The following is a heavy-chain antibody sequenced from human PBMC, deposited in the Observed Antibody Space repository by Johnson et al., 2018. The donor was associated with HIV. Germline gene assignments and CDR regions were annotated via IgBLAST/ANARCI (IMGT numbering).Heavy chain of an antibody. CDR2: ISGSGGTT. V-gene: IGHV3-23*04. D-gene: IGHD4-23*01. Sequence: EVQLVESGGGVVQPGGSLRLSCAASGFTFSSYAMSWVRQAPGKGLEWVSAISGSGGTTYYADSVKGRFTISRDNSKNTLYLQMNSLRTEDTAVYYCARGDWLTVITSPDAFDIWGQGTMVTVSS. CDR1: GFTFSSYA. CDR3: ARGDWLTVITSPDAFDI. J-gene: IGHJ3*02.